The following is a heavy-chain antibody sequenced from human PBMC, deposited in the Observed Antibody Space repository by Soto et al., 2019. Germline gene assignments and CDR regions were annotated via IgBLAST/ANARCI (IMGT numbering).Heavy chain of an antibody. CDR3: SRGILV. CDR2: FSYGGTP. D-gene: IGHD2-15*01. J-gene: IGHJ4*02. CDR1: GGSMNSGGYC. Sequence: QVQLQESGPGLVKHSQTLSLTCTVSGGSMNSGGYCWSWIRQHPGEGLEWIGCFSYGGTPSCNPSLKSRVIISLDTSKNQFSLKLTSVTAADTAVYYCSRGILVWGQGTLITVSS. V-gene: IGHV4-31*03.